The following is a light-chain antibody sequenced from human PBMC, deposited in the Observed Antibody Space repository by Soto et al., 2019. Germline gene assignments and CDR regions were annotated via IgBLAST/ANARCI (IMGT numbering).Light chain of an antibody. J-gene: IGKJ3*01. V-gene: IGKV1-6*01. CDR1: QGIRND. CDR3: LQKYFYPFT. CDR2: AAS. Sequence: IQMTQSPSSLSASVGDRVTITCRASQGIRNDLDCFQQKPGKAPKLLIYAASNLQSGVPARFSGSGSGTDFTLTISSLQPEDFATYYCLQKYFYPFTFGPGTKVDN.